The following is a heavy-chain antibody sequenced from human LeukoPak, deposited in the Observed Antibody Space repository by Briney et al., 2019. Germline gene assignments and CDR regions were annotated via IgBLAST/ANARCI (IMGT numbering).Heavy chain of an antibody. D-gene: IGHD3-22*01. CDR1: GGSISSGGHY. CDR3: ATTDYYDSSGSFDY. Sequence: SETLSLTCTASGGSISSGGHYWSWIRQHPGKGLEWIGYIYYSGSTYYNPSLKSRVTISVDTSKNQFSLKLSSVTAADTAVYYCATTDYYDSSGSFDYWGQGTLVTVSS. J-gene: IGHJ4*02. V-gene: IGHV4-31*03. CDR2: IYYSGST.